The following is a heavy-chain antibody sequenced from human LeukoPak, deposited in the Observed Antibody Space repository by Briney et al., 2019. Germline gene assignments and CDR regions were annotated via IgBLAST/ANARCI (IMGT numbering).Heavy chain of an antibody. D-gene: IGHD2-21*02. V-gene: IGHV3-30*02. CDR2: IHIDGSNK. CDR3: AKGDTS. Sequence: PGGSLRLSCVASAFNFSHYDMHWVRQAPGKGLDWVAFIHIDGSNKYYAVSVKGRFTIPRDNSKNTLYLQMNSLRTEDTAVYYCAKGDTSWGQGTLVTVTS. J-gene: IGHJ5*02. CDR1: AFNFSHYD.